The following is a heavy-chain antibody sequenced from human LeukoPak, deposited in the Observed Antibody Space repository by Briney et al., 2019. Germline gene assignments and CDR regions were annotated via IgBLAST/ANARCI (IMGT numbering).Heavy chain of an antibody. CDR2: INPSGGST. V-gene: IGHV1-46*01. CDR3: ARAGGRDYDSSGYYYEPSYYYYMDV. J-gene: IGHJ6*03. Sequence: GASVKVSCKASGYTFTGYYMHWVRQAPGQGLEWMGIINPSGGSTSYAQKFQGRVTMTRDMSTSTVYMELSSLRSEDTAVYYCARAGGRDYDSSGYYYEPSYYYYMDVWGKGTTVTVSS. CDR1: GYTFTGYY. D-gene: IGHD3-22*01.